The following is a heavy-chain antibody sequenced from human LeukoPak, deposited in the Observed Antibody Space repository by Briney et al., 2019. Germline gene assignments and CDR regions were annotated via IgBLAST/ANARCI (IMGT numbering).Heavy chain of an antibody. D-gene: IGHD6-19*01. CDR3: ARHLFRQWLIFDY. Sequence: GGSLRLSCAASGFTFSSFAMSWVRQAPGKGLEWVSYISSSDGTIYYADSVKGRFTISRDNAKNSLYFQMNSLRAEDSAVYYCARHLFRQWLIFDYWGQGTLVTVSS. CDR2: ISSSDGTI. CDR1: GFTFSSFA. J-gene: IGHJ4*02. V-gene: IGHV3-48*04.